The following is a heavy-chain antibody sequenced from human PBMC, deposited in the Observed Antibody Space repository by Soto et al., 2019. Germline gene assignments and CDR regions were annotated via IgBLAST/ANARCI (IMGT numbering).Heavy chain of an antibody. CDR2: IKPDGSAT. CDR1: DFTFRNYW. D-gene: IGHD3-16*01. Sequence: PGGSLRLSCATSDFTFRNYWMYWVRQAPGKGLEWVANIKPDGSATNYVDSVKGRFTISRDNVRNSVSLQMNSLRVEDTAVYFCFGGNGGPQWGQGTLVTVSS. CDR3: FGGNGGPQ. V-gene: IGHV3-7*03. J-gene: IGHJ4*01.